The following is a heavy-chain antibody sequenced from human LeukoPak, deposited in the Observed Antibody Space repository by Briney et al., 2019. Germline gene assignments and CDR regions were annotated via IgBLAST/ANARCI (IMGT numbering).Heavy chain of an antibody. CDR2: IYYGGST. V-gene: IGHV4-39*01. D-gene: IGHD5-24*01. CDR3: ARGRRDGYNLEYFDK. J-gene: IGHJ4*02. CDR1: GGSISSSSHY. Sequence: SETLFLTCTVSGGSISSSSHYWGWIRQPPGKGLEWIGSIYYGGSTYYNPSLKSRVTIYVDTSKNQFSLKLSSVTAADTAVYYCARGRRDGYNLEYFDKWGQGTLVTVSS.